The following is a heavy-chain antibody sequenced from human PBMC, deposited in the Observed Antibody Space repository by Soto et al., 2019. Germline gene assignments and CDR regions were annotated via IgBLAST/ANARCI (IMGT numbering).Heavy chain of an antibody. V-gene: IGHV1-46*01. J-gene: IGHJ4*02. Sequence: GASVKVSCKASGYTFTSYYMHWVRQAPGQGLEWMGIINPSGGSTSYAQKFQGRVTMTRDTSTSTVYMEPSSLRSEDTAVYYCATRLGYDILTGYWIMMYRGQGTLVTVSS. D-gene: IGHD3-9*01. CDR2: INPSGGST. CDR3: ATRLGYDILTGYWIMMY. CDR1: GYTFTSYY.